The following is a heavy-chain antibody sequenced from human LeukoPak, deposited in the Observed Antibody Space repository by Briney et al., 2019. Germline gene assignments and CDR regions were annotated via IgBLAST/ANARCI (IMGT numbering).Heavy chain of an antibody. Sequence: GGSLRLSCAASGFTFSSYAMSWVRQAPGKGLEWVSAISGSGGSTYYADSVKGRFTISRDNSKKTLYLQMNSLRAEDTAVYYCAKDMVRGVPPLDAFDIWGQGTMVTVSS. CDR1: GFTFSSYA. CDR2: ISGSGGST. V-gene: IGHV3-23*01. D-gene: IGHD3-10*01. CDR3: AKDMVRGVPPLDAFDI. J-gene: IGHJ3*02.